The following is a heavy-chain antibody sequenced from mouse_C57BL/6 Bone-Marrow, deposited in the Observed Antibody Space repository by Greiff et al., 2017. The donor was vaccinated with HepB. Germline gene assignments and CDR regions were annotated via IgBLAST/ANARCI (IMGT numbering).Heavy chain of an antibody. J-gene: IGHJ1*03. V-gene: IGHV1-78*01. CDR3: AIPYYSNYHWYFDV. CDR2: IYPRDGST. CDR1: GYTFTDHT. Sequence: VKLQESDAELVKPGASVKISCKVSGYTFTDHTIHWMKQRPEQGLEWIGNIYPRDGSTKYNEKFKGKATLTADKSSSTAYMQLNSLTSEDSAVYFCAIPYYSNYHWYFDVWGTGTTVTVSS. D-gene: IGHD2-5*01.